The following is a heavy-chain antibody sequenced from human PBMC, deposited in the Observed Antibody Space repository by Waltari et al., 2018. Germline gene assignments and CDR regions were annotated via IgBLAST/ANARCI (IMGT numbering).Heavy chain of an antibody. Sequence: QVQLVQSGAEVKKPGASVKVSCKASGYTLPSYDINWGRQATGQGLAWMGWMNPNSGNTGYAQKFQGRVTITRNTSISTAYMELSSLRSEDTAVYYCARGSGSYGHIDLDYWGQGTLVTVSS. J-gene: IGHJ4*02. V-gene: IGHV1-8*03. CDR2: MNPNSGNT. D-gene: IGHD1-26*01. CDR1: GYTLPSYD. CDR3: ARGSGSYGHIDLDY.